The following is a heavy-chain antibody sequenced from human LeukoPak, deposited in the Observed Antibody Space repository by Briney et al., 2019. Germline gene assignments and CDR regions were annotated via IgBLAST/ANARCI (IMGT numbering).Heavy chain of an antibody. J-gene: IGHJ4*02. CDR3: ARGIVRGPLSH. CDR2: ISHSGTT. V-gene: IGHV4-30-2*01. D-gene: IGHD3-10*02. Sequence: SETLSLTCAVSGGSISSGGDSWSWIRQPPGKGLEWIGYISHSGTTYNNPSLKSRVTISVDTSKNHFSLNLSSVTAADAAVYYCARGIVRGPLSHWGQGTLVTVSS. CDR1: GGSISSGGDS.